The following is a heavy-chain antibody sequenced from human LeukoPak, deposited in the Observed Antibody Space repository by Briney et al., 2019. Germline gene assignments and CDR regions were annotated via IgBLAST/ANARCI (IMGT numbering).Heavy chain of an antibody. J-gene: IGHJ5*02. D-gene: IGHD3-9*01. Sequence: ASVTVSCKASGYTFTSYYMHWVRQAPGQGLEWMGIINPSGGSTSYAQKFQGRVTMTGDTSTGTVYMELSSLRSEDTAVYYCARAPSTTDILTGYYIYWFDPWGQGTLVTVSS. CDR3: ARAPSTTDILTGYYIYWFDP. CDR1: GYTFTSYY. V-gene: IGHV1-46*01. CDR2: INPSGGST.